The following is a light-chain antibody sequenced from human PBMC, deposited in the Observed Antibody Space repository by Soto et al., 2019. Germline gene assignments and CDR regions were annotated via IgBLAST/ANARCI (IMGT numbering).Light chain of an antibody. CDR2: EVT. CDR1: SNDVGRYNY. V-gene: IGLV2-14*01. CDR3: SSYTGSTFWV. J-gene: IGLJ3*02. Sequence: QSALTQPASVSGSPGQSITISCTGTSNDVGRYNYVSWYQHPPGKAPKLMIYEVTNRPSGVSNRFTGSKSGNTASLTNTGLQAEDEADYYCSSYTGSTFWVFGGGTQLTVL.